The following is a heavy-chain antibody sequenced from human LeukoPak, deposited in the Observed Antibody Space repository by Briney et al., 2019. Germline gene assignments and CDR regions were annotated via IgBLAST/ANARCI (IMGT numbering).Heavy chain of an antibody. V-gene: IGHV1-46*01. CDR3: ARGRYCSGGSCYSRDYFDY. D-gene: IGHD2-15*01. CDR1: GYTFTSYG. Sequence: PQASVKVSCKASGYTFTSYGISWVRQAPGQGLEWMGIINPSGGSTSYAQKFQGRVTMTRDTSTSTVHVELSSLRSEDTAVYYCARGRYCSGGSCYSRDYFDYWGQGTLVTVSS. CDR2: INPSGGST. J-gene: IGHJ4*02.